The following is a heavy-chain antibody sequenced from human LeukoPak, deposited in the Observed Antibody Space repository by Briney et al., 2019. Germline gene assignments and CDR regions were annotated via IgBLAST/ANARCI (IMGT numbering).Heavy chain of an antibody. J-gene: IGHJ4*02. D-gene: IGHD4-17*01. CDR3: TGDYGDYVIGH. CDR1: GGSISSTTYY. Sequence: PPETLSLTCTVSGGSISSTTYYWGWIRQPPGKGLEWIGSMHYSGSTYYNPSLHSRVTISLDTSQNLFSLRLGSVTAADTAVYYCTGDYGDYVIGHWGQGTLVTVSS. CDR2: MHYSGST. V-gene: IGHV4-39*01.